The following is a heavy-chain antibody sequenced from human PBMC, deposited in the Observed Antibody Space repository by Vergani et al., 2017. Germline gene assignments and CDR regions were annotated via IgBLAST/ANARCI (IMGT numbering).Heavy chain of an antibody. D-gene: IGHD3-3*01. CDR3: ARVQELYDFWSGYRVRYYYYMDV. Sequence: QVQLQESGPGLVKPSETLTLTCDVSDSSIMTNPYWGWFRQSPGKGLEWIGEINHSGSTNYNPSLKSRVTISVDTSKNQFSLKLSSVTAADTAVYYCARVQELYDFWSGYRVRYYYYMDVWGKGTTVTVSS. J-gene: IGHJ6*03. CDR1: DSSIMTNPY. V-gene: IGHV4/OR15-8*01. CDR2: INHSGST.